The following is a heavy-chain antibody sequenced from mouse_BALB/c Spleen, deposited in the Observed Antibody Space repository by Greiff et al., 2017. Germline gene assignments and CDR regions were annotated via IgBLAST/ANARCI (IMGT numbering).Heavy chain of an antibody. CDR1: GFSLTSYG. CDR3: ARERGSSSYYYAMDY. D-gene: IGHD1-1*01. V-gene: IGHV2-9*02. CDR2: IWAGGST. J-gene: IGHJ4*01. Sequence: VQLVESGPGLVAPSQSLSITCTVSGFSLTSYGVHWVRQPPGKGLEWLGVIWAGGSTNYNSALMSRLSISKDNSKSQVFLKMNSLQTDDTAMYYCARERGSSSYYYAMDYWGQGTSVTVSS.